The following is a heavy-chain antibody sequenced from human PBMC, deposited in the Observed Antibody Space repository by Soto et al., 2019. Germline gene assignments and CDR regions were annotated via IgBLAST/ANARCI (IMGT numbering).Heavy chain of an antibody. CDR3: ASSSFPTYYDYIWGSYRPRGGAFDI. D-gene: IGHD3-16*02. V-gene: IGHV3-7*01. CDR2: IKQDGSEK. Sequence: GGSLRLSCAASGFTFSSYWMSWVRQAPGKGLEWVANIKQDGSEKYYVDSVKGRFTISRDNAKNSLYLQMNSLRAEDTAVYYCASSSFPTYYDYIWGSYRPRGGAFDIWGQGTMVTVSS. J-gene: IGHJ3*02. CDR1: GFTFSSYW.